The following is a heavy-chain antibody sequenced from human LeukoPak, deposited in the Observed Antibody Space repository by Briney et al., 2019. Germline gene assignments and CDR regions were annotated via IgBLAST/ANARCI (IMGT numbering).Heavy chain of an antibody. J-gene: IGHJ4*02. D-gene: IGHD4-17*01. CDR1: GGTFSSYA. CDR2: IIPIFGTA. V-gene: IGHV1-69*13. CDR3: ARDTTTVTTEYYFDY. Sequence: SVKVSCKASGGTFSSYAISWVRQAPGQGLEWMGGIIPIFGTANYAQKFQGRVTITADESTSTAYMELSSLRSEDTAVYYCARDTTTVTTEYYFDYWGQGTLVTVSS.